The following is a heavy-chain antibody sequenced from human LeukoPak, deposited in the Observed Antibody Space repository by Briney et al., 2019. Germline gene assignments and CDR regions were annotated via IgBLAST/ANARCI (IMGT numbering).Heavy chain of an antibody. J-gene: IGHJ4*02. CDR2: INSDGSEG. Sequence: PGGSLRLSCAVSGFTFSGFWMSWSRQAPGKGLEWVASINSDGSEGYYADVVKGRFTISRDNAKNSLYLQINSLRAEDTAVYYCAKDLRYGAAYYFDYWGQGTLVTVSS. V-gene: IGHV3-7*03. CDR1: GFTFSGFW. CDR3: AKDLRYGAAYYFDY. D-gene: IGHD6-25*01.